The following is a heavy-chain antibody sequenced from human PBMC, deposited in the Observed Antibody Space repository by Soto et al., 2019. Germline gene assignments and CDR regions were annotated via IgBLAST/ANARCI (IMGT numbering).Heavy chain of an antibody. CDR2: IYYSGST. CDR3: ARIGGGEYYYYGMDV. D-gene: IGHD2-21*01. J-gene: IGHJ6*02. CDR1: GGSISSSSYY. Sequence: PSETLSLTCTVSGGSISSSSYYWGWIRQPPGKGLEWIGSIYYSGSTYYNPSLKSRVTISVDTSKNQFSLKLSSVTAADTAVYYCARIGGGEYYYYGMDVWGQGTPVTVSS. V-gene: IGHV4-39*01.